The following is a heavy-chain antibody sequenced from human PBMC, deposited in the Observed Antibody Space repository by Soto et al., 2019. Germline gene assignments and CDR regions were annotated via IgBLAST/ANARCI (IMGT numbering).Heavy chain of an antibody. CDR2: IYPGDSDT. J-gene: IGHJ5*02. CDR3: ARRGEREEWFDP. Sequence: PGESLKISCKGAGYSFTSYWIAWVRQMPGKGLEWMGIIYPGDSDTRYSPSFQGQVTISADKSINTAYLQWSSLKASDTAIYYCARRGEREEWFDPWGQGTQVTVSS. V-gene: IGHV5-51*01. D-gene: IGHD1-26*01. CDR1: GYSFTSYW.